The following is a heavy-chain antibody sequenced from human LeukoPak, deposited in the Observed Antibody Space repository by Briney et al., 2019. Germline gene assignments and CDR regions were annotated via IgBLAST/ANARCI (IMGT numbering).Heavy chain of an antibody. V-gene: IGHV3-33*01. J-gene: IGHJ5*02. CDR2: IWYDGSNK. D-gene: IGHD2-15*01. Sequence: GGSLRLSCAASGFTFSSYGMHWVRQAPGKGLEWVAVIWYDGSNKYYADSVKGRFTISRDNSKNTLYLQMNSLRSDDTAVYYCVRGYCSGGSCSGAWFDPWGQGTLVTVSS. CDR1: GFTFSSYG. CDR3: VRGYCSGGSCSGAWFDP.